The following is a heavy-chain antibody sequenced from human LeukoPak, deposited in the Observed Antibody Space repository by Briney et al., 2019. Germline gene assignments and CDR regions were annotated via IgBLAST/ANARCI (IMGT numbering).Heavy chain of an antibody. V-gene: IGHV3-74*01. D-gene: IGHD3-9*01. CDR3: VRGSNDWIGMDV. J-gene: IGHJ6*02. CDR2: INSAGSST. CDR1: GFTFSSYW. Sequence: GGSLRLSCAASGFTFSSYWMHWVRQPPGKGLVCVSRINSAGSSTDYADSVKGRFTISRDNAKNTLYLQMNSLRAEDMAVYYCVRGSNDWIGMDVWGQGTTVTVFS.